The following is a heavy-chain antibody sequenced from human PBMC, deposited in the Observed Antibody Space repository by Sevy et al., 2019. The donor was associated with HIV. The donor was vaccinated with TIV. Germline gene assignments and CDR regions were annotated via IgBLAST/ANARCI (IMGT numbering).Heavy chain of an antibody. J-gene: IGHJ4*02. CDR3: AKTSTVTTSALDS. V-gene: IGHV4-34*01. D-gene: IGHD4-17*01. CDR2: INHRATA. CDR1: GESFVGHY. Sequence: SETLSLTCAVFGESFVGHYWTWIRQPPGKGLEWIGEINHRATANYNPSLKSRVTISVDTSNNQFSLGLSSATAADTAVYYCAKTSTVTTSALDSWGQGTLVTVSS.